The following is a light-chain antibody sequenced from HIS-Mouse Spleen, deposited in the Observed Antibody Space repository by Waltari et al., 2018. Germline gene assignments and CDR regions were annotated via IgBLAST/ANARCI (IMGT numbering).Light chain of an antibody. V-gene: IGLV2-14*01. CDR3: SSYTSSSTRV. CDR1: SSDVGGYNY. J-gene: IGLJ3*02. Sequence: QSALTQPASVSGSPGQSLTISCTGTSSDVGGYNYVSWYQQHPGKAPKYMIYEVSNRPSGVSNRFAGSKSGNPASLAISGLQGEDEADYYCSSYTSSSTRVFGGGTKLTVL. CDR2: EVS.